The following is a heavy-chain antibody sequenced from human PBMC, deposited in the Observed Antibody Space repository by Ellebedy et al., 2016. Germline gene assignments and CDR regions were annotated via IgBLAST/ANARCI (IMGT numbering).Heavy chain of an antibody. Sequence: SVKVSCXASGFNFTSSAMQWVRQARGQRLEWIGWIVVGSGNTNYAQKFQERVTITRDMSTSTAYMELSSLRSEDTAVYYCAADPDYYDSSGYIPDYWGQGTLVTVSS. CDR1: GFNFTSSA. V-gene: IGHV1-58*02. D-gene: IGHD3-22*01. CDR2: IVVGSGNT. CDR3: AADPDYYDSSGYIPDY. J-gene: IGHJ4*01.